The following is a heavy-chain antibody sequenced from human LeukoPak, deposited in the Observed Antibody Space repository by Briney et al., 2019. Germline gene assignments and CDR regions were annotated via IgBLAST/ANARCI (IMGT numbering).Heavy chain of an antibody. V-gene: IGHV4-34*01. J-gene: IGHJ4*02. Sequence: PSETLSLTCAVYGGSFSGYYWSWIRQPPGKGLEWIGEINHSGSTNYNPSLKSRVTISVDTSKNQFSLKLSSVTAADTAVYYCARAGATDGDGYNIPFDYWGQGTLVTVSS. CDR3: ARAGATDGDGYNIPFDY. CDR1: GGSFSGYY. CDR2: INHSGST. D-gene: IGHD5-24*01.